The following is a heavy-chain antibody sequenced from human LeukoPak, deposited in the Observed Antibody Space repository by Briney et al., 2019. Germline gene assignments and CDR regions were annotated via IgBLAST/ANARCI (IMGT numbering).Heavy chain of an antibody. CDR2: IYTSGST. D-gene: IGHD4-17*01. CDR1: GGSISSYY. V-gene: IGHV4-4*07. CDR3: ARGPDPLCGDYYFDY. Sequence: SETLSLTCTVSGGSISSYYWSWIRQPAGKGLEWIGRIYTSGSTNYNPSLKSRVTMSVDTSKNQFSLKLSSVTAADTAVYYCARGPDPLCGDYYFDYWGQGTLVTVSS. J-gene: IGHJ4*02.